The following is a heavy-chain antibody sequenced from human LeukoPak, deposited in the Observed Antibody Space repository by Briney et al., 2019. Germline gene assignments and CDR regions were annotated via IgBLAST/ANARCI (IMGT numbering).Heavy chain of an antibody. V-gene: IGHV4-30-4*01. CDR2: MYYSGST. Sequence: SQTLPLTYTVSGGSISSGDYYWSWIRQPPGKGLEWIAYMYYSGSTYYNPSLKSRVTMSADTSKNQLSLKLSSVTAADTAVYYCARPYYYDSRIDPWGQGILVTVSS. J-gene: IGHJ5*02. CDR1: GGSISSGDYY. CDR3: ARPYYYDSRIDP. D-gene: IGHD3-22*01.